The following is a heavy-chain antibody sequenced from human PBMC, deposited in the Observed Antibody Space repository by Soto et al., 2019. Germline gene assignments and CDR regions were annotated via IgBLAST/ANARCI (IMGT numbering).Heavy chain of an antibody. V-gene: IGHV4-30-4*01. J-gene: IGHJ6*02. D-gene: IGHD2-2*01. CDR2: IYYSGST. CDR1: GGSISSGDYY. CDR3: ARGGSIVVVPAAMNYYYYGMDV. Sequence: QVQLQESGPGLVNPSQTLSLTCTVSGGSISSGDYYWSWIRQPPGKGLEWIGYIYYSGSTYYNPSLKSRVTISVDTSKNQFSLKLSSVTAADTAVYYCARGGSIVVVPAAMNYYYYGMDVWGQGTTVTVSS.